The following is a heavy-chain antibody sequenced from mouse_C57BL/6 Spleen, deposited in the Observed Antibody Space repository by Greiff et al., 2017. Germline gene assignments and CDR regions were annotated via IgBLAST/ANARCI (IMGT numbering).Heavy chain of an antibody. Sequence: QVQLQQSGTELVKPGASVKLSCNASGYTFTSYWMHWVKQRPGQGLEWIGNINPSNGGTNYNEKFKSKATMTVDKSSSTAYMQLSSLTSEDSAVYDCARWDDYAPYYFDYWGQGTTLTVSS. V-gene: IGHV1-53*01. J-gene: IGHJ2*01. D-gene: IGHD2-4*01. CDR2: INPSNGGT. CDR1: GYTFTSYW. CDR3: ARWDDYAPYYFDY.